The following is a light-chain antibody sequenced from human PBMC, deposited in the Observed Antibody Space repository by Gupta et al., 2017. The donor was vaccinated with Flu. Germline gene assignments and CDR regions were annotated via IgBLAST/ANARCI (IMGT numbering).Light chain of an antibody. Sequence: PSTPSASVGDRVTITCRASQSISTYLNWYQQKPGKAPKLLIYAASNLQSGVPSRFSGSGSGTDFTLTISSMQLEDFATYYCQQSKSTRRNFGGGTKVEIK. CDR1: QSISTY. CDR2: AAS. V-gene: IGKV1-39*01. CDR3: QQSKSTRRN. J-gene: IGKJ4*01.